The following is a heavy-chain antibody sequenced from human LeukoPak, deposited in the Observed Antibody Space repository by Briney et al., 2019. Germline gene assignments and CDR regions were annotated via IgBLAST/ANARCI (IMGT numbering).Heavy chain of an antibody. D-gene: IGHD3-10*01. V-gene: IGHV6-1*01. CDR2: TYYRSKWYN. CDR3: AREGAYRFGNNLNAFDI. CDR1: GDSVSSNSAA. J-gene: IGHJ3*02. Sequence: SQTLSLTCAISGDSVSSNSAAWNWIRQSPSRGLEWLGRTYYRSKWYNDYAVSVKSRITINPDTSKNQFSLQLNSVTPEDTAVYYCAREGAYRFGNNLNAFDIWGQGTMVTVSS.